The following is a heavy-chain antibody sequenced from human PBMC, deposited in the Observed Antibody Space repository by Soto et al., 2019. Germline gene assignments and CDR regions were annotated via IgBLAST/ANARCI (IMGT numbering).Heavy chain of an antibody. D-gene: IGHD2-21*01. J-gene: IGHJ5*02. CDR1: GDSISSFY. CDR3: ARLGKYSQPLGP. CDR2: IYYSGST. Sequence: SETLSLTCTVSGDSISSFYWSLIRQPPGKGLEWIGYIYYSGSTNYNPSLKSRVTISLETSKSQFSLRLSSVTAADTAVYYCARLGKYSQPLGPWGPEPLVTVSS. V-gene: IGHV4-59*08.